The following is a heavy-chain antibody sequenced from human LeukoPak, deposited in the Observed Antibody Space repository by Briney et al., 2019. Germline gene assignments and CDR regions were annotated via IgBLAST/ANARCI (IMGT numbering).Heavy chain of an antibody. V-gene: IGHV3-7*04. D-gene: IGHD5-24*01. CDR3: AGGGRDGYNIGY. CDR1: GFTFSSNW. CDR2: IKPDGSAQ. Sequence: GGSLRLSCATSGFTFSSNWMSWVRHVPGRGLDWVANIKPDGSAQYYAASVKGRFTISRDNAKNSLYLQMNSLRAEDTAVYYCAGGGRDGYNIGYWGQGTLVTVSS. J-gene: IGHJ4*02.